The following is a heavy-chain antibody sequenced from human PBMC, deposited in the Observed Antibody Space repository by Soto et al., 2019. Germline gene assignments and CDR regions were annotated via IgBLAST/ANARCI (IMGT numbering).Heavy chain of an antibody. D-gene: IGHD6-6*01. CDR2: ISSDEKIK. CDR3: ARGLRSVLEY. Sequence: GGSLRLPCVASGFIFSNFGMHGVRQAPGKGLEWVAVISSDEKIKQYADSVRGRFAISRDNSKNTLYLQMTSLRAEDTAIYYCARGLRSVLEYWGQRPLVTVSS. CDR1: GFIFSNFG. J-gene: IGHJ4*02. V-gene: IGHV3-33*01.